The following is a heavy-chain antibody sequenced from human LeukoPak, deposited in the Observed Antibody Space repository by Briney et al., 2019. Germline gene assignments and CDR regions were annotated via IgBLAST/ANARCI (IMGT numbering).Heavy chain of an antibody. CDR1: GGYISSSF. Sequence: PSETLSLTCTVSGGYISSSFWTWIRQAPGKGLELIGFTYDGGRGNYKPSLRSRVDISLDTSSNRYSLRLTSVTAADTGVYYCARLWRTHDYDNWFDHWGQGILVTVSS. CDR3: ARLWRTHDYDNWFDH. D-gene: IGHD4-17*01. J-gene: IGHJ5*02. CDR2: TYDGGRG. V-gene: IGHV4-59*13.